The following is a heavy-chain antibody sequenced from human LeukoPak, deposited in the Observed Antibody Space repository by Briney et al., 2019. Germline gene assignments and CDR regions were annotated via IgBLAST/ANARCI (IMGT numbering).Heavy chain of an antibody. CDR1: GFTFSSYW. CDR3: ASGYYVSGSYLAGYFDY. D-gene: IGHD3-10*01. Sequence: GGSLRLSCAASGFTFSSYWMSWVRQAPGKGLEWVANIKQDGGEEYYVDSVKGRFTISRDNAKNSLYLQMNSLRAEDTAVYYCASGYYVSGSYLAGYFDYWGQGTLVTVSS. CDR2: IKQDGGEE. J-gene: IGHJ4*02. V-gene: IGHV3-7*05.